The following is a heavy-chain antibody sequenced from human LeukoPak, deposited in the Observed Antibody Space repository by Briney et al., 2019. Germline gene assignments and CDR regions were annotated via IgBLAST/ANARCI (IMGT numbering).Heavy chain of an antibody. J-gene: IGHJ4*02. V-gene: IGHV3-73*01. Sequence: GGSLRLSCAASGFTFSGSAMHWVRQASGKGLEWVGRIRSKANSYATAYAASVKGRFTISRDDSKNTLYLQMNSLRAEDTAVYYCAKPPYSEPLGSEYWGQGTLVTVSS. CDR1: GFTFSGSA. CDR3: AKPPYSEPLGSEY. D-gene: IGHD6-13*01. CDR2: IRSKANSYAT.